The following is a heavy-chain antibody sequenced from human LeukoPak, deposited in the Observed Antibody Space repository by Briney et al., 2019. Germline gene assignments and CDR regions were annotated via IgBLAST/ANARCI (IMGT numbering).Heavy chain of an antibody. CDR3: ARHFAIGSSWPYYFDY. J-gene: IGHJ4*02. CDR2: IYYSGST. D-gene: IGHD6-13*01. Sequence: SETLSLTCTVSGGSISSYYWSWIRQPPGKGLEWIGYIYYSGSTNYNPSLKSRVTISVDTSKNQFSLKLSSVTAADTAVYYCARHFAIGSSWPYYFDYWGQGTLVTVSS. CDR1: GGSISSYY. V-gene: IGHV4-59*08.